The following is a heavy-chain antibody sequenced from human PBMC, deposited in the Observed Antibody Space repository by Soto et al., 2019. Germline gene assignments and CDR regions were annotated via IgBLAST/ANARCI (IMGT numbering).Heavy chain of an antibody. V-gene: IGHV1-18*04. CDR1: GYLFTSNG. D-gene: IGHD3-10*01. CDR3: ARVELMIRGRHDS. J-gene: IGHJ5*01. CDR2: INVHNGNS. Sequence: QVQLVQSGAEVKKPGASVQVSCKASGYLFTSNGISWVRQAPGQGLEWLGWINVHNGNSNYAQKFQGRVTMTTDTSTSTAYMEVRTLKSDDTAIYYCARVELMIRGRHDSWGQGTLVTVSS.